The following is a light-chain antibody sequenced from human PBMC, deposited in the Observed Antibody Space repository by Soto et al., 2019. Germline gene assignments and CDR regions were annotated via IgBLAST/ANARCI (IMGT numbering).Light chain of an antibody. V-gene: IGKV2-28*01. J-gene: IGKJ2*01. CDR1: QRLLHSNGNNF. Sequence: EIVMTQSPPSLTVTPGEPASISCRSSQRLLHSNGNNFLDWYLQKPGQSPQLLTYLGFNRASGVHDRVSGSGAGTDFTLKISRVEAEDVGVYYCMQALQTPYTFGQGTKLEIK. CDR3: MQALQTPYT. CDR2: LGF.